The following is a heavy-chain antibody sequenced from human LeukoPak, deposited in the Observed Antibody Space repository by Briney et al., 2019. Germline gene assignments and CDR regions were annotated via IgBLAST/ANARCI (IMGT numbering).Heavy chain of an antibody. J-gene: IGHJ4*02. CDR2: IYYSGST. Sequence: SETLSLTCTVSGGSISTSSYYWGWIRQPPGKGLECIGNIYYSGSTYYNPSLKSRVTISVDTSKNQFSLKLSSVTAADTAVYYCARGNYYDSSGYFHYWGQGTLVTVSS. D-gene: IGHD3-22*01. CDR1: GGSISTSSYY. V-gene: IGHV4-39*07. CDR3: ARGNYYDSSGYFHY.